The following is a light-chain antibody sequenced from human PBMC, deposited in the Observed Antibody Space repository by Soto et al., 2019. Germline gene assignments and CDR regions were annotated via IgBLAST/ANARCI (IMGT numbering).Light chain of an antibody. CDR2: DVS. J-gene: IGLJ1*01. V-gene: IGLV2-14*01. CDR3: SSYTTSNTRQIV. Sequence: QSALTQPASVSGSPGQSITISCTGTSSDVGGYNYVSWYQQHPGKAPKFMIYDVSNRPSGVSNRFSGSKSGNTASLTISGRQAEDEADYYGSSYTTSNTRQIVFGTGTKVTVL. CDR1: SSDVGGYNY.